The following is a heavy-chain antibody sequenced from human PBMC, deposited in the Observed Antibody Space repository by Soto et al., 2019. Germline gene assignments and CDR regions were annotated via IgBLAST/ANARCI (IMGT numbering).Heavy chain of an antibody. D-gene: IGHD3-22*01. CDR1: GFTVSTNY. V-gene: IGHV3-53*01. CDR3: ATDYDSSGYYSPPGRVDV. J-gene: IGHJ6*02. Sequence: VQLVESGGGLIQPGGSLRLSCAASGFTVSTNYMSWVRQAPGQGLEWVSVIYSGGSTYYADSVKGRFTISRDNSKNTLYLQMDSLRVEDTAVYYCATDYDSSGYYSPPGRVDVWGQGTTVTVSS. CDR2: IYSGGST.